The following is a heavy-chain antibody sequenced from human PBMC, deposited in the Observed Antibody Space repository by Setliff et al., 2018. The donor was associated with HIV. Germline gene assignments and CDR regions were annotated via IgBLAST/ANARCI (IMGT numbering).Heavy chain of an antibody. CDR3: ARQIWNESPGYGFDP. D-gene: IGHD3-22*01. V-gene: IGHV4-39*01. CDR1: GASISSNSYY. CDR2: VDYSGST. Sequence: PSETLSLTCSVSGASISSNSYYWGWLRQPPGKGLEWIGTVDYSGSTHYNPSLKSRVTVSKDTTKNQLSLRLSSVTAADTAVYYCARQIWNESPGYGFDPWGQGTLVTVSS. J-gene: IGHJ5*02.